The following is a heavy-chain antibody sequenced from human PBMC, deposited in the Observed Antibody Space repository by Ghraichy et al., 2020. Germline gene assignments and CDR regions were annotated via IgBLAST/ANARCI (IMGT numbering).Heavy chain of an antibody. D-gene: IGHD3-22*01. CDR2: ISYDGSNK. Sequence: SLRLSCAASGFTFSSYAMHWVRQAPGKGLEWVAVISYDGSNKYYADSVKGRFTISRDNSKNTLYLQMNSLRAEDTAVYYCARDPDSSGYYQYFQHWGQGTLVTVSS. V-gene: IGHV3-30-3*01. CDR3: ARDPDSSGYYQYFQH. CDR1: GFTFSSYA. J-gene: IGHJ1*01.